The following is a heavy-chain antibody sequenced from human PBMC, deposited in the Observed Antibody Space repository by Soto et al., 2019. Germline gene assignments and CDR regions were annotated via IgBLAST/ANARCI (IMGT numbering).Heavy chain of an antibody. CDR2: IYYSGST. CDR3: ARDRHNNFFDP. CDR1: GASMSSGGYY. V-gene: IGHV4-31*03. Sequence: SEIQSLTCTVSGASMSSGGYYWTWIRQSPGKGLEWIGYIYYSGSTYYNPSLESRVAISLDTSRSQFSLTLHSVTAADTAIYYCARDRHNNFFDPWGQGTLVTVSS. J-gene: IGHJ5*02. D-gene: IGHD6-6*01.